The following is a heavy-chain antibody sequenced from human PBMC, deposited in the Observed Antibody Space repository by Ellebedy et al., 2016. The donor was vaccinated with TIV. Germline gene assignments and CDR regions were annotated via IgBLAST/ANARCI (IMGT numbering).Heavy chain of an antibody. CDR1: GFSVSG. V-gene: IGHV3-30*02. J-gene: IGHJ6*02. CDR2: IRSDTTTK. D-gene: IGHD3-16*01. CDR3: VKGAYPVPTVMAV. Sequence: GESLKISCATSGFSVSGMHWVRQPPGKGLEWVAFIRSDTTTKYYSDSVKGRFTISRDSSKNTLDLQMNSLKAEDTAVYYCVKGAYPVPTVMAVWGQGTMVTVSS.